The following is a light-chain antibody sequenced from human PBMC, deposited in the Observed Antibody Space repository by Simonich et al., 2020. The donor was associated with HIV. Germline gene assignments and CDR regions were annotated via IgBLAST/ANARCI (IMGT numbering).Light chain of an antibody. CDR1: SSNIGAGYD. CDR3: CSYAGSSTWV. Sequence: QSVLTQPPSVSGAPGQRVPISCTGSSSNIGAGYDVHWYQQLPGTAPKLLINGNNNLPSGVPDRFSGSKSGTSASLAITGLQAEDEADYYCCSYAGSSTWVFGGGTKLTVL. CDR2: GNN. J-gene: IGLJ3*02. V-gene: IGLV1-40*01.